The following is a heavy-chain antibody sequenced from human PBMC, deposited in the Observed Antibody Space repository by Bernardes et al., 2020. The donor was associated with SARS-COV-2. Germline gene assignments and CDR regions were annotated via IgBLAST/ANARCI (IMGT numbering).Heavy chain of an antibody. J-gene: IGHJ4*02. V-gene: IGHV3-11*01. CDR1: GFTLSDHF. CDR2: ISSSDGRI. CDR3: ARDLGDYGDF. Sequence: GGSLRLSCAASGFTLSDHFMTWIRQAPGKGLEWISYISSSDGRIYYADSVKGRFTISRDSAKNSLYLQMNSLRAEDTAVYYCARDLGDYGDFWGQGTLVTVSS. D-gene: IGHD4-17*01.